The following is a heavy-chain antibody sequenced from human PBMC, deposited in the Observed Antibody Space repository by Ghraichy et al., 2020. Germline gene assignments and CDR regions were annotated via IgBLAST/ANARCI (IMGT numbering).Heavy chain of an antibody. V-gene: IGHV4-39*01. CDR2: VFHNGNT. J-gene: IGHJ5*02. Sequence: SETRSLTCSVSGASVGSNSFYWAWIRQPPGKGLEWIGRVFHNGNTYYSPSLNSRVTISVDTSKNQFSLKLNSVTAADTAVYFCARRFGYSGSCDPWGQGTLVTVSS. D-gene: IGHD1-26*01. CDR1: GASVGSNSFY. CDR3: ARRFGYSGSCDP.